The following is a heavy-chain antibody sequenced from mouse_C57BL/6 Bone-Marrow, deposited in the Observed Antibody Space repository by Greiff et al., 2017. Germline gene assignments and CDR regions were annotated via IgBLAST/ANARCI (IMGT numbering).Heavy chain of an antibody. D-gene: IGHD2-3*01. Sequence: EVHLVESGGDLVKPGGSLKLSCAASGFTFSSYGMSWVRQTPDKRLEWVATISSGGSYTYYPDSVKGRFTISRDNAKNTLYLQMSSLKSEDTARYYCARHRGGYYLYYFDYWGQGTTLTVSS. V-gene: IGHV5-6*01. CDR3: ARHRGGYYLYYFDY. CDR1: GFTFSSYG. CDR2: ISSGGSYT. J-gene: IGHJ2*01.